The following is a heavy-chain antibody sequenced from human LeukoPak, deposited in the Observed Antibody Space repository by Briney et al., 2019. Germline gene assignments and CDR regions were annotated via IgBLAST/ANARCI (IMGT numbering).Heavy chain of an antibody. D-gene: IGHD6-13*01. CDR3: ARDGAAAGSLDLYYFDY. Sequence: GGSLRLSCAASGFTFSSYAMHWVRQAPGKGPEWVAVISYDGSNKYYADSVKGRFTISRDNSKNTLYLQMNSLRAEDTAVYYCARDGAAAGSLDLYYFDYWGQGTLVTVSS. CDR1: GFTFSSYA. J-gene: IGHJ4*02. CDR2: ISYDGSNK. V-gene: IGHV3-30-3*01.